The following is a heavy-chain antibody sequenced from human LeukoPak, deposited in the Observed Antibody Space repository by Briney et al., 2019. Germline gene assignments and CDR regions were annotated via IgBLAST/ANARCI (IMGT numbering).Heavy chain of an antibody. J-gene: IGHJ3*02. V-gene: IGHV1-69*13. CDR1: GGTFSSYA. CDR3: ARDRDSSSWYGAFDI. CDR2: IIPIFGTA. D-gene: IGHD6-13*01. Sequence: SVKVSCKASGGTFSSYAISWVRQAPGQGLEWMGGIIPIFGTANYAQKFQGRVTITADESTSTAYMELSSLRSEDTAVYYCARDRDSSSWYGAFDIWGQGTMVTVSS.